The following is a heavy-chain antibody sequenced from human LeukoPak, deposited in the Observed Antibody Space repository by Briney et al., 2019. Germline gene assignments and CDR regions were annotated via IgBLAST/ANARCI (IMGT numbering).Heavy chain of an antibody. CDR3: AKLLAVTNSYYFNS. CDR1: GFTFSSYA. D-gene: IGHD6-19*01. CDR2: IIGSGSGGST. V-gene: IGHV3-23*01. J-gene: IGHJ4*02. Sequence: PGGSLRLSCAASGFTFSSYAMRWGRQAPGKGLEWVSTIIGSGSGGSTYYADSVKGRFTISRDNSKDTLYLQMNSLRAEDTAVYYCAKLLAVTNSYYFNSWGQGTLVTVSS.